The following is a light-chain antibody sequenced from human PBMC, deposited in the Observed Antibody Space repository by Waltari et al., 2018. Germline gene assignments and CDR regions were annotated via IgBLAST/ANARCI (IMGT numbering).Light chain of an antibody. J-gene: IGKJ2*03. CDR3: MQALRSPYS. V-gene: IGKV2-40*01. Sequence: DIVVTQTPLSLTVTLGEPASISCRSSQRLVYSDGKTYLNWYLQKPGQSPQALMYLVSKRASGVPDKFSGSGSGTDFTLKISRVEAEDVGIYYCMQALRSPYSFGQGTKVEIK. CDR1: QRLVYSDGKTY. CDR2: LVS.